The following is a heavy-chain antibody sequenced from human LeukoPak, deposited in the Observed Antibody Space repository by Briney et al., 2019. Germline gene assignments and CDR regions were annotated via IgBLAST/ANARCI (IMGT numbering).Heavy chain of an antibody. CDR1: GFTFSDYY. J-gene: IGHJ2*01. Sequence: GGSLRLSCAASGFTFSDYYMSWIRQAPGKGLEWVSYISSSGSTIYYADSVKGRFTISRDNAKNSLYLQMNSLRAEDAAVYYCARGVAAPYWYFDLWGRGTLVTVSS. CDR3: ARGVAAPYWYFDL. V-gene: IGHV3-11*01. D-gene: IGHD6-13*01. CDR2: ISSSGSTI.